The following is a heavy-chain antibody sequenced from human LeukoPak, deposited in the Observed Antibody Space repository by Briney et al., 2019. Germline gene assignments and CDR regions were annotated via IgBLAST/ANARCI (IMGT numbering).Heavy chain of an antibody. V-gene: IGHV3-43*02. CDR2: ISGDGGST. J-gene: IGHJ6*02. CDR1: GFTFDDYA. D-gene: IGHD3-9*01. CDR3: AKGARYLDYGMDV. Sequence: GGSLRLPCAASGFTFDDYAMHWARQAPGKGLEWVSLISGDGGSTYYADSVKGRFTISRDNSKNSLYLQMNSLRTEDTALYYCAKGARYLDYGMDVWGQGTTVTVSS.